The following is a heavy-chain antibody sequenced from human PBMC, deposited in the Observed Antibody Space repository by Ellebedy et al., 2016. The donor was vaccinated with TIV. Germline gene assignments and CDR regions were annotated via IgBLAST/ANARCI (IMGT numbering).Heavy chain of an antibody. D-gene: IGHD1-26*01. J-gene: IGHJ4*02. Sequence: SETLSLTXTVSGGSISSYYWSWIRQPPGKGLEWIGYIYYSGSTYYNPSLKSRITISVDTSKKQFSLKLSSVTAADTAVYYCARVGGTIDYWGQGTLVTVSS. CDR2: IYYSGST. CDR1: GGSISSYY. V-gene: IGHV4-59*12. CDR3: ARVGGTIDY.